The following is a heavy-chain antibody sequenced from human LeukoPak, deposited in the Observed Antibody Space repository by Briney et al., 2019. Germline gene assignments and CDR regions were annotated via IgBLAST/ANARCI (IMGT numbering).Heavy chain of an antibody. CDR1: GFTFSSYA. CDR2: ISYDGSNK. Sequence: GGSLRLSCAASGFTFSSYAMHWVRQAPGKGLEWVAVISYDGSNKYYADSVKGRFTISRDNSKNTLYLQMNSLRAEDTAVHYCARDQLPYRYSSSWHPFDYWGQGTLVTVSS. J-gene: IGHJ4*02. D-gene: IGHD6-13*01. V-gene: IGHV3-30-3*01. CDR3: ARDQLPYRYSSSWHPFDY.